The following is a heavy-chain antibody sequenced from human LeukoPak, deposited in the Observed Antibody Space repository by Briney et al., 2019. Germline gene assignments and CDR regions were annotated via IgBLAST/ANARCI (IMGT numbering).Heavy chain of an antibody. V-gene: IGHV3-30*04. D-gene: IGHD3-10*01. Sequence: GGSLRLSCAASGFTFSTYAMHWVRQAPGKGLEWVTLISYDASTKHYADSVKGRFTISRDNSKNTLYLLMNSLRAEDTAVYYCASRGHVGSGTYSPYDYWGQGTLVSVSS. CDR2: ISYDASTK. CDR3: ASRGHVGSGTYSPYDY. CDR1: GFTFSTYA. J-gene: IGHJ4*02.